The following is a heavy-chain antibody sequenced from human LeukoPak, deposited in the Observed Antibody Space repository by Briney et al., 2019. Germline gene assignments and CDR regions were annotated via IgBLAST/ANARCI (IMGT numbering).Heavy chain of an antibody. J-gene: IGHJ6*03. D-gene: IGHD1-26*01. CDR3: ARAQGSYYHYYMDV. Sequence: ASVKVSCKASGYTLTGYYMHWVRQAPGQGLEWMGWINPNSGGTNYAQKFQGRVTMTRDMSTSTVNMELSSLRSEDTAVYYCARAQGSYYHYYMDVWGKGTTVTVSS. CDR2: INPNSGGT. CDR1: GYTLTGYY. V-gene: IGHV1-2*02.